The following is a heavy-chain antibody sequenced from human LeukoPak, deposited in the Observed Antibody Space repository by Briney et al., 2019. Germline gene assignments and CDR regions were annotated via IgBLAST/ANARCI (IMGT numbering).Heavy chain of an antibody. J-gene: IGHJ4*02. CDR3: PKKYSGGSGSELLSLDY. D-gene: IGHD3-10*01. V-gene: IGHV3-23*01. Sequence: PGGSLRFSCGAPGFTFNNYALGWVPKAPGKGLKGVSSFNYIGRIPYYADPVKGRFTISRNNSKNPLYLQTNNLRAEDTALYFFPKKYSGGSGSELLSLDYWGRGALVSVSS. CDR2: FNYIGRIP. CDR1: GFTFNNYA.